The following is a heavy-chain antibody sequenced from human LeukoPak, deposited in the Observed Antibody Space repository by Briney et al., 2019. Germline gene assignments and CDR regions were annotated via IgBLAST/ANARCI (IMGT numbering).Heavy chain of an antibody. CDR2: IYYSGST. V-gene: IGHV4-39*07. J-gene: IGHJ5*02. Sequence: SETLSLTCTVSGGSISSSSYYWGWIRQPPGKGLEWIGSIYYSGSTYYNPSLKSRVTISVDTSKNQFSLKLSSVTAADTAVYYCAREPISGIAAAGWFDPWGQGTLVTVSS. CDR3: AREPISGIAAAGWFDP. CDR1: GGSISSSSYY. D-gene: IGHD6-13*01.